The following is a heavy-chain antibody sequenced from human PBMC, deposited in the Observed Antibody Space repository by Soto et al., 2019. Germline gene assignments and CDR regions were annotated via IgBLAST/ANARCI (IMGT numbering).Heavy chain of an antibody. D-gene: IGHD1-7*01. J-gene: IGHJ6*02. V-gene: IGHV4-34*01. CDR3: ARARYNWNYVYYYYGMDV. CDR1: GGSFSGYY. Sequence: SETLSLTCAVYGGSFSGYYWSWIRQPPGKGLEWIGEINHSGSTNYNPSLKSRVTISVDTSKNQFSLKLSPVTDADTAVYYCARARYNWNYVYYYYGMDVWGQGTTVTVSS. CDR2: INHSGST.